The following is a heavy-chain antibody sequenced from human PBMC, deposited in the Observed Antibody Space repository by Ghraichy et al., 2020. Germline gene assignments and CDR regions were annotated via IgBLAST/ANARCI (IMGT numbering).Heavy chain of an antibody. CDR3: ARTIMITFGGVIVLTNDAFDI. Sequence: LSLTCAASGFTFSSYSMNWVRQAPGKGLEWVSYISSSSSTIYYADSVKGRFTISRDNAKNSLYLQMNSLRAEDTAVYYCARTIMITFGGVIVLTNDAFDIWGQGTMVTVSS. J-gene: IGHJ3*02. CDR1: GFTFSSYS. CDR2: ISSSSSTI. D-gene: IGHD3-16*02. V-gene: IGHV3-48*01.